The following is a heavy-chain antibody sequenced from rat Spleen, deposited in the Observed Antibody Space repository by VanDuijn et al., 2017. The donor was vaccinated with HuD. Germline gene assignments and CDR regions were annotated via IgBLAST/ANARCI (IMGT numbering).Heavy chain of an antibody. CDR3: VRRRGQVYNNYFDY. CDR2: IDSAGST. V-gene: IGHV3-3*01. Sequence: EVQLQESGPGLVKPSQSLSLTCSVTGYSITSSYRWSWVRKFPGNKLEWMGYIDSAGSTNYNPSLKSRISITRDTSKNQFYLQLNSVITEDTATYYCVRRRGQVYNNYFDYWGQGVMVTVSS. J-gene: IGHJ2*01. CDR1: GYSITSSYR. D-gene: IGHD1-10*01.